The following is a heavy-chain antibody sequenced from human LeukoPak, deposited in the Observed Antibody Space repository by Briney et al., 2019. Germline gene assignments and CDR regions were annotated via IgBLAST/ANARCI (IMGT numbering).Heavy chain of an antibody. V-gene: IGHV3-30*04. Sequence: GGSLRLSCAASGFTFSSYAMHWVRQAPGKGLEWVAVISYDGSNKYYADSVKGRFTISRDNSKNTLYLQMNSLRAEDTAVYYCAVGEPWLGAFDYWGQGTLVTVSS. D-gene: IGHD6-19*01. J-gene: IGHJ4*02. CDR3: AVGEPWLGAFDY. CDR1: GFTFSSYA. CDR2: ISYDGSNK.